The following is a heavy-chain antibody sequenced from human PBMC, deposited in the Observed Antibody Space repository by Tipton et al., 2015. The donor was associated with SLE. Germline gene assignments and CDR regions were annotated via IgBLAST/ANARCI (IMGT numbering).Heavy chain of an antibody. J-gene: IGHJ6*04. V-gene: IGHV4-31*03. CDR2: IYYSGNT. CDR1: GASVSSFC. D-gene: IGHD1-7*01. Sequence: TLSLTCTVSGASVSSFCWNWIRQLPGKGLEWIGYIYYSGNTYYNPSLGSRLTISVDTSKDQFSLRLTSVTAADTAVYYCARATDWNLSPDVWGKGTTVTVSS. CDR3: ARATDWNLSPDV.